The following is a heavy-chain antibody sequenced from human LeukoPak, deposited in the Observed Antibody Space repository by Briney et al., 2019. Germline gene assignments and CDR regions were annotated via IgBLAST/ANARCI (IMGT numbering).Heavy chain of an antibody. Sequence: GGSLRLSCAASGFTFSDYYMTWIRQAPGKGLEWVSYISSGSTTIYYADSVKGRFTISRDNAKNSVYLLMNSLRAEDTAVYYCARDPPYDAFDIWGQGTMVTVSS. CDR3: ARDPPYDAFDI. CDR2: ISSGSTTI. V-gene: IGHV3-11*01. CDR1: GFTFSDYY. J-gene: IGHJ3*02.